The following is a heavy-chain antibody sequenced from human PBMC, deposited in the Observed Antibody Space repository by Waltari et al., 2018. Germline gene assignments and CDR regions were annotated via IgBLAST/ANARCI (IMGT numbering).Heavy chain of an antibody. V-gene: IGHV4-59*12. J-gene: IGHJ3*02. CDR1: GGSLSGYY. Sequence: QVQVQESGPGLVKPSETLSLTCTVPGGSLSGYYWSWIRQAPGKGPEWIGYIYYSGGTNYRPSLKSRVTISVDTSKNQVSLRLSSVTAADAAVYYCARRDGGAGAFDIWGQGTTVTVSS. CDR2: IYYSGGT. CDR3: ARRDGGAGAFDI. D-gene: IGHD4-17*01.